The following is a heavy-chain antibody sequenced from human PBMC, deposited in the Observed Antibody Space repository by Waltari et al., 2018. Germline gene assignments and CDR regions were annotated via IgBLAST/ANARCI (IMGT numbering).Heavy chain of an antibody. V-gene: IGHV4-30-2*01. CDR2: IYHSGST. CDR1: GGSISSGGYS. D-gene: IGHD3-16*02. J-gene: IGHJ4*02. Sequence: QLQLQESGSGLVKPSQTLSLTCAVSGGSISSGGYSWSWIRQPTGKGLEWIGYIYHSGSTYYNPSLKSRVTISVDRSKNQFSLKLSSVTAADTAVYYCARGGLGITFGGVIVRGAFDYWGQGTLVTVSS. CDR3: ARGGLGITFGGVIVRGAFDY.